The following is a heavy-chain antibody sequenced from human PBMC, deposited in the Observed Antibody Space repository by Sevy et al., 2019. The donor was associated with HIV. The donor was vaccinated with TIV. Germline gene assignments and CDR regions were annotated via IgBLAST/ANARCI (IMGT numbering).Heavy chain of an antibody. CDR2: INHSGST. Sequence: SETLSLTCAVYGGSFSGYYWSWIRQPPGKGVEWIGEINHSGSTNYNPSLKSRVTISVDTSKNQFSLKLSSVTAADTAVYYCASLYCSGGSCFDYWGQGTLVTVSS. J-gene: IGHJ4*02. V-gene: IGHV4-34*01. D-gene: IGHD2-15*01. CDR1: GGSFSGYY. CDR3: ASLYCSGGSCFDY.